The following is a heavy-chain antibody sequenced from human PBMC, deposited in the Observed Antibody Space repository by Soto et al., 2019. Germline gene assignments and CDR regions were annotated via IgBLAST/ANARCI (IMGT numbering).Heavy chain of an antibody. J-gene: IGHJ6*02. CDR3: VRELMTYYDFWSGSNPACMDV. CDR1: GDSINSYY. D-gene: IGHD3-3*01. CDR2: IYTSGST. V-gene: IGHV4-4*07. Sequence: SETLSLTCTVSGDSINSYYWSWIRQPAGKGLEWIGRIYTSGSTNYNPSLKSRVTMSVDTSKNQFSLKLNSVTAADTAVYYCVRELMTYYDFWSGSNPACMDVWGQGTTVTVSS.